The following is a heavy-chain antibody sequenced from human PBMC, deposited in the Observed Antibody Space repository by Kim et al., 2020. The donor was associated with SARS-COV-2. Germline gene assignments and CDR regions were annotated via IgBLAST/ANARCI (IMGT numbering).Heavy chain of an antibody. D-gene: IGHD6-13*01. Sequence: ADSVKGRLTISRENAKNSLYLQRNSLSAEDTAVYYCARDFLITAAGPLDYWGQGTLVSVSS. CDR3: ARDFLITAAGPLDY. V-gene: IGHV3-11*05. J-gene: IGHJ4*02.